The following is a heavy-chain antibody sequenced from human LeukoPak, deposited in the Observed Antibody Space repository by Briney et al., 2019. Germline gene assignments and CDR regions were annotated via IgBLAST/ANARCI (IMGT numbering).Heavy chain of an antibody. D-gene: IGHD6-13*01. J-gene: IGHJ3*02. CDR3: ARDSSSWYAGAFDI. CDR1: GFIFSSYS. Sequence: GGSLRLSCAASGFIFSSYSMNWVRQAPGKGLEWVSSISSSSSYIYYADSVKGRFTISRDNAKNSLYLQMNSLRAEDTAVYYCARDSSSWYAGAFDIWGQGTMVTVSS. CDR2: ISSSSSYI. V-gene: IGHV3-21*01.